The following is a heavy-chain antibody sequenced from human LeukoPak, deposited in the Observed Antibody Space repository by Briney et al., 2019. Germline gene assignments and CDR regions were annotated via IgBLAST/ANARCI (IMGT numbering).Heavy chain of an antibody. J-gene: IGHJ4*02. V-gene: IGHV1-69*05. Sequence: ASVKVSCKASGGTFSSYAISWVRQAPGQGLEWMGGIIPIFGTANYAQKFQGRVTMTRDTSTSTVYMELSSLRSEDTAVYYCARASPNYYGSGSYYKAPYYWGQGTLVTVSS. CDR3: ARASPNYYGSGSYYKAPYY. D-gene: IGHD3-10*01. CDR1: GGTFSSYA. CDR2: IIPIFGTA.